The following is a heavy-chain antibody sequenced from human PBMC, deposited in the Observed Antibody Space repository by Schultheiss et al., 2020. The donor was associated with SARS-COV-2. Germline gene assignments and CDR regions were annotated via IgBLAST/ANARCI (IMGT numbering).Heavy chain of an antibody. CDR3: ARSFLVGATTTGYYFDY. Sequence: GGSLRLSCKASGGTFSSYAISWVRQAPGQGLEWMGGIIPIFGTANYAQKFQGRVTITADESTSTAYMELSSLRSEDTAVYYCARSFLVGATTTGYYFDYWGQGTLVTVSS. D-gene: IGHD1-26*01. V-gene: IGHV1-69*01. J-gene: IGHJ4*02. CDR1: GGTFSSYA. CDR2: IIPIFGTA.